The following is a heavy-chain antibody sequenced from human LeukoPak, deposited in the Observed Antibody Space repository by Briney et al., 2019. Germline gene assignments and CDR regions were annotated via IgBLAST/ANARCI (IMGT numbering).Heavy chain of an antibody. CDR2: ISSSSSYI. J-gene: IGHJ6*02. Sequence: PGGSLRLSCAASGFTFSSYSMNWVRQAPGKGLEWVSSISSSSSYIYYADSVKGRFTISRDNFKNTLYLQMNSLRAEDTAVYYCARDLGFSYGYGRANYYYYGMDVWGQGTTVTVSS. CDR1: GFTFSSYS. CDR3: ARDLGFSYGYGRANYYYYGMDV. D-gene: IGHD5-18*01. V-gene: IGHV3-21*01.